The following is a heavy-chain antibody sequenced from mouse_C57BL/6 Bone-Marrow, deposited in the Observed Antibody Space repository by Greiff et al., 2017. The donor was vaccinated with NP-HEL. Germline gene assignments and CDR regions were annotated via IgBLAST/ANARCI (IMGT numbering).Heavy chain of an antibody. J-gene: IGHJ2*01. CDR2: IDPSDSYT. V-gene: IGHV1-50*01. CDR3: ARSRDYGSSYDFDY. Sequence: QVQLQQPGAELVKPGASVKLSCKASGYTFTSYWMQWVKQRPGQGLEWIGEIDPSDSYTNYNQKFKGKATLTVDTSSSTAYMQLSSLTSEDSAVYYCARSRDYGSSYDFDYWGQGTTLTVSS. CDR1: GYTFTSYW. D-gene: IGHD1-1*01.